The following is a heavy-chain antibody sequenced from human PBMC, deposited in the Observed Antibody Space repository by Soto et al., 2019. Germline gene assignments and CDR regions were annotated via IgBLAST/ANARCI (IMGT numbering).Heavy chain of an antibody. V-gene: IGHV5-51*01. CDR2: INTGDSFT. J-gene: IGHJ4*02. CDR3: VRAQCKLVDY. D-gene: IGHD1-1*01. Sequence: GESLKISCKGSGYTFSIYWIGWVRQMPGKGLEWMGIINTGDSFTKYSSSFEGQVTISVDRSINTVYLQWSSLKASDTAMCYCVRAQCKLVDYWGQGSPVTVSS. CDR1: GYTFSIYW.